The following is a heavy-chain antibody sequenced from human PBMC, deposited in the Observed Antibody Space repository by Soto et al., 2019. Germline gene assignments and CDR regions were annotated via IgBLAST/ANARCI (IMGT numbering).Heavy chain of an antibody. Sequence: ASVKVSCKASGYTFTSYGSSWVRQAPGQGLEWMGWISAYNGNTNYAQKLPGRVTMTTDTPTSTAYMELRSLRSEDTAVYYCARDLAERAVAGTFLDAFDIWGQGTMVTVSS. D-gene: IGHD6-19*01. V-gene: IGHV1-18*01. CDR2: ISAYNGNT. J-gene: IGHJ3*02. CDR3: ARDLAERAVAGTFLDAFDI. CDR1: GYTFTSYG.